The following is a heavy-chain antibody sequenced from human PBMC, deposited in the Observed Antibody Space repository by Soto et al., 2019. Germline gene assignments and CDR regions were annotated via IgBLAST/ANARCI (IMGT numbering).Heavy chain of an antibody. CDR1: GFAFSTYG. J-gene: IGHJ4*02. D-gene: IGHD1-1*01. V-gene: IGHV3-33*01. CDR2: IWHDASNQ. CDR3: ARARGTGNWWSFDH. Sequence: QVQLVESGGGVVQPGRSLRLSCAASGFAFSTYGMHWVRQAPGKGLEWVGVIWHDASNQYYADSVRGRFTITRDKFKNTLYLQMTSLRAEDTAVYYCARARGTGNWWSFDHWGQGTLVTVSS.